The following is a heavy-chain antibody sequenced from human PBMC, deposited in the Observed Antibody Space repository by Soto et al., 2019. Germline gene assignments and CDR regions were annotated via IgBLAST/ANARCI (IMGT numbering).Heavy chain of an antibody. Sequence: QVQLVESGGGVVQPGRSLRLSCAASGFTFRTYGMHWVRQAPGKGLEWVAVIWFDGSNKYYADAVKGRFTISRDNSKNTLCLQMNTLRAEDTAVYYCARSVGATRMYYFDYWGQGTLVTVSS. CDR2: IWFDGSNK. CDR1: GFTFRTYG. CDR3: ARSVGATRMYYFDY. V-gene: IGHV3-33*01. D-gene: IGHD1-26*01. J-gene: IGHJ4*02.